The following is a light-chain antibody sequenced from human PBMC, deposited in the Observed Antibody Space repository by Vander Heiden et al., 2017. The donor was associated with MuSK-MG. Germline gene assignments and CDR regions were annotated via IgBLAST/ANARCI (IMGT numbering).Light chain of an antibody. CDR3: LIWHSNAWV. J-gene: IGLJ3*02. CDR2: YKSDSDK. Sequence: QAVLTQPSSLSASPGASASLTCTLRSGINVGTYSIYWYPQKPGSPPQYLLRYKSDSDKHQGSGVPSRFSGSKDASANAGILLISGLQSDDEADYYCLIWHSNAWVFGGGTKLTVL. V-gene: IGLV5-45*02. CDR1: SGINVGTYS.